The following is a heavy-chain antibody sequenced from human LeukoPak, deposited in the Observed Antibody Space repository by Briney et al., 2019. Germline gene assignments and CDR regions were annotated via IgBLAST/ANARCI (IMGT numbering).Heavy chain of an antibody. J-gene: IGHJ4*02. V-gene: IGHV3-23*01. CDR1: GFTLSSHA. D-gene: IGHD2-2*01. CDR2: IAYSGDST. CDR3: AKDKLPTAMFSYVY. Sequence: GGSLRLSCAASGFTLSSHAMTWVRQAPGKGLEWVSGIAYSGDSTYYAGSVKGRFTISRDNSRNTLYLQMNSLRAEDTPVYYCAKDKLPTAMFSYVYWGQGTLVTVSS.